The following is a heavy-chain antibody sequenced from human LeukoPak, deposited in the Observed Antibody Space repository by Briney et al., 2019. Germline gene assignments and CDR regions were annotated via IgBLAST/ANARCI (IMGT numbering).Heavy chain of an antibody. Sequence: ASVKASCKASGYTFTHHGISWVRQAPGQGLEWMGWISCCNGDTMYAQNVQGRATMTTDTSTTTAYIELRSLSSDDTAMYYCARDPSNSAGYHAHFDSWGQGTLVTVSS. CDR1: GYTFTHHG. V-gene: IGHV1-18*04. J-gene: IGHJ4*02. D-gene: IGHD5-12*01. CDR2: ISCCNGDT. CDR3: ARDPSNSAGYHAHFDS.